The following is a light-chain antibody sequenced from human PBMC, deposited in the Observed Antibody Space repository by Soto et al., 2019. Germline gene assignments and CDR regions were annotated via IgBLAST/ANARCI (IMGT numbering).Light chain of an antibody. Sequence: EIVLTQSPGTLSLSPGERATLSCRASRFLSSSYVVWYQQTPGQAPRLLIYAASRRATVTPDRFGGSGSATENTLTISRLEADYSAVYYSQQQGTFGQGTKLEIK. J-gene: IGKJ2*01. CDR1: RFLSSSY. CDR3: QQQGT. V-gene: IGKV3-20*01. CDR2: AAS.